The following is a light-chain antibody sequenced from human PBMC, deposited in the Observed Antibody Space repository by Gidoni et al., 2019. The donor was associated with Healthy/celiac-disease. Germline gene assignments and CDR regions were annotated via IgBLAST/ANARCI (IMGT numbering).Light chain of an antibody. J-gene: IGKJ4*01. CDR2: GAS. CDR1: HRVSSN. CDR3: QQYNNWPLT. V-gene: IGKV3-15*01. Sequence: EIVMTQSPATPSVSPGGRTTLSCRASHRVSSNLAWYQQKPGQAPRLVIFGASIGAIGIQARFSGSGSGTEFTLTISSLQSEDFAVYYCQQYNNWPLTFGGGTKVEIE.